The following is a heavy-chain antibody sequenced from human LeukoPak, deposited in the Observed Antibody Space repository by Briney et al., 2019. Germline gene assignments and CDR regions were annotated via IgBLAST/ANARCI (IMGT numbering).Heavy chain of an antibody. CDR1: GYTFTSYA. CDR2: INAGNGNT. D-gene: IGHD1-7*01. Sequence: ASVKVSCKASGYTFTSYAMHWVRQAPGQRLEWMGWINAGNGNTKYSQKFQGRVTITRDTSASTAYMELSSLRSEDTAVYYCARDYPLNWNYDLFDYWGQGTLVTVSS. CDR3: ARDYPLNWNYDLFDY. J-gene: IGHJ4*02. V-gene: IGHV1-3*01.